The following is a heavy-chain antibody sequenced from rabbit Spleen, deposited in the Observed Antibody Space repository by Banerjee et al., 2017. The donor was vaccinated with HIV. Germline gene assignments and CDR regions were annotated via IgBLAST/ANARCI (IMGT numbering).Heavy chain of an antibody. J-gene: IGHJ4*01. Sequence: QQQLEESGGGQVKPGGSLTITCTASGFSFSNISWICWGRQAPGKGLAWIACIDTGDGDANYANWAKGRFTISKTSSTTVTLQMTSLTAADAATYFCARDAGRGDYIDGVFNLWGPGTLVTVS. CDR3: ARDAGRGDYIDGVFNL. D-gene: IGHD8-1*01. CDR1: GFSFSNISW. V-gene: IGHV1S45*01. CDR2: IDTGDGDA.